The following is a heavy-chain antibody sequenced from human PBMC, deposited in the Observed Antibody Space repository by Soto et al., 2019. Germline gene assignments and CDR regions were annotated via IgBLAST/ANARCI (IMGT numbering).Heavy chain of an antibody. Sequence: QVQLVQSGAEVKKPGASVKVSCKASGYTFTSYDINWVRQATGQGLEWMGWMNPNSGNTGYAQKFQGRVTMTRNTSISTAYMELSRLRSEDTAVYYCASVYYGSGSFYMDVWGQGTTVTVSS. CDR3: ASVYYGSGSFYMDV. V-gene: IGHV1-8*01. CDR1: GYTFTSYD. D-gene: IGHD3-10*01. CDR2: MNPNSGNT. J-gene: IGHJ6*02.